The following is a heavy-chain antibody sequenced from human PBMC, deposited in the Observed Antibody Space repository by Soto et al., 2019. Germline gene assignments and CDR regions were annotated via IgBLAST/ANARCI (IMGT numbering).Heavy chain of an antibody. Sequence: QVQLVQSGAEVKKPGSSVKVSCKASGGTFSSYPISWVRQAPGQGLEWMGRIIPIFGITNYAQKFQGSVNLTADKSTSTAYMELSSLRSEDTAVYYCARESTTVNDYYGMDVWGQGTTVTVSS. CDR2: IIPIFGIT. CDR3: ARESTTVNDYYGMDV. CDR1: GGTFSSYP. V-gene: IGHV1-69*04. D-gene: IGHD4-17*01. J-gene: IGHJ6*02.